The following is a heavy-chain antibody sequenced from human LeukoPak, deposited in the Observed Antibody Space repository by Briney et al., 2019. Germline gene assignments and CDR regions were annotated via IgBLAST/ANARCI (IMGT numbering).Heavy chain of an antibody. CDR3: AKDRGPFDY. V-gene: IGHV3-23*01. J-gene: IGHJ4*02. Sequence: GGSLRLSCAASGFIFSAYAMSWVRQAPGQGLEWISVIGTGGETHYAESVRGRFTISRSNFKNTLYLQMNSLRAEDTAVYYCAKDRGPFDYWGQGTLVTVSS. D-gene: IGHD3/OR15-3a*01. CDR1: GFIFSAYA. CDR2: IGTGGET.